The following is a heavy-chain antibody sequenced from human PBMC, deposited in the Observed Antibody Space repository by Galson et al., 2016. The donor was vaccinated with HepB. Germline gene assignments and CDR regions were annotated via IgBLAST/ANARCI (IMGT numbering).Heavy chain of an antibody. D-gene: IGHD4-23*01. CDR1: GYAFTSYY. CDR2: ITPSSGRT. V-gene: IGHV1-46*01. CDR3: AKEKSNSFDL. Sequence: SVKVSCKASGYAFTSYYIHWVRQAPGQGLQWVGIITPSSGRTTYAQKFQGRVTMTTDTSTSPVYMELRRLRSEDMAVYYCAKEKSNSFDLWGQGTQVIVSS. J-gene: IGHJ5*02.